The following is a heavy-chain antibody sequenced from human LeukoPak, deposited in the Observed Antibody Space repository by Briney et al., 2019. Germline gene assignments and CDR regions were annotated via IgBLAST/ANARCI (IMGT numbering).Heavy chain of an antibody. Sequence: PGGSLRLSCAASGFTFSSYSMNWVRQDPGKGLEWVSYISSSSSTIYYADSVKGRFTISRDNAKNSLYLQMNSLRAEDTAVYYCARDYQQLVEIPLDYWGQGTLVTVSS. D-gene: IGHD6-6*01. J-gene: IGHJ4*02. CDR1: GFTFSSYS. CDR2: ISSSSSTI. CDR3: ARDYQQLVEIPLDY. V-gene: IGHV3-48*01.